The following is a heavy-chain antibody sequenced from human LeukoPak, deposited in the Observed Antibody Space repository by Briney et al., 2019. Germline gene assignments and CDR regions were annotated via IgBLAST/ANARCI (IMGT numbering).Heavy chain of an antibody. CDR1: GYTFTSYD. D-gene: IGHD3-10*01. CDR3: AGNLMRDYYGSGSYGVDY. Sequence: ASVKVSCKASGYTFTSYDINWVRQAPGQGLEWMGWINPNSGGTNYAQKFQGRVTMTRDTSISTAYMELSRLRSDDTAVYYCAGNLMRDYYGSGSYGVDYWGQGTLVTVSS. V-gene: IGHV1-2*02. CDR2: INPNSGGT. J-gene: IGHJ4*02.